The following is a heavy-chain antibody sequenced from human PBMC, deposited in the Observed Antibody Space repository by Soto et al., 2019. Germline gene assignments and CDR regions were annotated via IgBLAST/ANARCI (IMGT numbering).Heavy chain of an antibody. D-gene: IGHD4-17*01. V-gene: IGHV6-1*01. CDR1: GDSVSRNSAA. Sequence: QVPLQQSGPGLVKPSPTLSLTCAISGDSVSRNSAAWNWIRQSPSRGLEWLGRTYYRSKWYHEYAVSVKGRITINPDTSKNQFSLQLNSVTPEDAAVYYCARTNGYLDYWGQGTLVTVSS. CDR2: TYYRSKWYH. CDR3: ARTNGYLDY. J-gene: IGHJ4*02.